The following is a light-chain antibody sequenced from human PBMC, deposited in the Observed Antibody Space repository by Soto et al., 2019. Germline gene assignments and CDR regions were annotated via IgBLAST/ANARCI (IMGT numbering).Light chain of an antibody. V-gene: IGKV1-5*03. Sequence: DIQMTQSPSTLSGSVGDRVTITCRASQTISRRLAWYQQKPGKAPKXLIHKASTLNSGLPSRFSGSGSGTELTLTISSLQPDDFATYYCQHYNSYSEAFGQGTKV. J-gene: IGKJ1*01. CDR1: QTISRR. CDR2: KAS. CDR3: QHYNSYSEA.